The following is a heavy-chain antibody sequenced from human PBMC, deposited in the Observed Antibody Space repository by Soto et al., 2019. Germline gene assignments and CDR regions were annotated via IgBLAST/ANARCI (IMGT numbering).Heavy chain of an antibody. CDR3: ARWSNNRVVDP. J-gene: IGHJ5*02. D-gene: IGHD1-1*01. Sequence: QVQLVESGGGVVQPGRSLRLSCEGSGFTFRNHGMHWIRQAPGKGLEWLAVIWYDGSEKYYADSVKGRFTISRDNSKNTLYLQMKSLKVEDTDIYYCARWSNNRVVDPWGQGTVVTVS. V-gene: IGHV3-33*01. CDR2: IWYDGSEK. CDR1: GFTFRNHG.